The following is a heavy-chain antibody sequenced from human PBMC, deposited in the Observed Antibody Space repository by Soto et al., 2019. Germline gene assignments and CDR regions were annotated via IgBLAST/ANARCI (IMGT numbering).Heavy chain of an antibody. J-gene: IGHJ6*02. CDR1: GGSISSGTYY. CDR3: ARLRSLGGLYTMDV. V-gene: IGHV4-31*03. CDR2: IFGSGGT. Sequence: QVQLQESGPGLVKPSQTLSLTCIVSGGSISSGTYYWSWIRQHPGKGLEYIGYIFGSGGTYYNPSLQSRITISGDTSKNQFSLKLNSVTATDTAVYYWARLRSLGGLYTMDVWGQGTTVIVSS. D-gene: IGHD4-17*01.